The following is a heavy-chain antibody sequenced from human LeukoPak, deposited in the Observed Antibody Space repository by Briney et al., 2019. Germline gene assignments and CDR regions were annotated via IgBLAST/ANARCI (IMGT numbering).Heavy chain of an antibody. V-gene: IGHV3-74*01. J-gene: IGHJ4*02. Sequence: GGSLRLSCAASGFTLSSYWMHWVRQAPGKGQVWVSRINNDGSSTSYADSVKGRFTISRDNAKNTLYLRMNSLRDEDTAVYYCAKGGTVLFDYWGQGTLVTVSS. CDR1: GFTLSSYW. CDR2: INNDGSST. D-gene: IGHD3-16*01. CDR3: AKGGTVLFDY.